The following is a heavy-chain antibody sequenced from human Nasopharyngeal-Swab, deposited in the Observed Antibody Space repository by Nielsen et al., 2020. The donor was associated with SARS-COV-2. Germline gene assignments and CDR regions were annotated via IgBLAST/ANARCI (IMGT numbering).Heavy chain of an antibody. D-gene: IGHD3-22*01. Sequence: SETLSLTCAVSGCSISSGGYSWSWIRQPPGKGLEWIGYIYHSGRTYYNPSLKSRVTISVDRSKNQFSLKLSSVTAADTAVYYCARFDSSGYPDAFDIWGQGTMVTVSS. CDR1: GCSISSGGYS. V-gene: IGHV4-30-2*01. J-gene: IGHJ3*02. CDR2: IYHSGRT. CDR3: ARFDSSGYPDAFDI.